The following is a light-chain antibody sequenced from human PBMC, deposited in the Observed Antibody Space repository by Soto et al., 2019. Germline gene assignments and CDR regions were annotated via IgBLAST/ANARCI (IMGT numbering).Light chain of an antibody. CDR2: AAS. CDR3: QQTYSTLALT. J-gene: IGKJ4*01. V-gene: IGKV1-39*01. Sequence: DIPMTQSPSSLSASVGDRVTITCRASQSIKTYLNWYQQKPGKAPKLLIYAASSLQSGVPSRFSGSGSGTDFTLAISSLQPEDSATYYCQQTYSTLALTFGGGTKVEVK. CDR1: QSIKTY.